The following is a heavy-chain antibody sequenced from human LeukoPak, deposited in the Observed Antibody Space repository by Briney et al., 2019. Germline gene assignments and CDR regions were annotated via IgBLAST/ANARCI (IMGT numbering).Heavy chain of an antibody. CDR3: ARAVVDVWGSYPDY. D-gene: IGHD3-16*02. J-gene: IGHJ4*02. Sequence: SETLSLTCTVSGGSISSSSYYWGWIRQPPGKGLEWIGSIYYSGSTYYNPSLKSRVTISVDTSKNQFSLKLSSVTAADTAVYYCARAVVDVWGSYPDYWGQGTLVTVSS. CDR1: GGSISSSSYY. V-gene: IGHV4-39*07. CDR2: IYYSGST.